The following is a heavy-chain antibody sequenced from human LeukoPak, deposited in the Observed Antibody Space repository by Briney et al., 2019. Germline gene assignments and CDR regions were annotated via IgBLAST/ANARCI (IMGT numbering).Heavy chain of an antibody. CDR2: ISGDGGTT. CDR3: AKDIGERGYKDY. J-gene: IGHJ4*02. CDR1: GFTFKDYA. Sequence: PGGSLRPSCAASGFTFKDYAMHWVRQAPGKGLEWVSLISGDGGTTFYADSVKGRFTISRDNSKNSLYLQMNSLRTEDTAFYYCAKDIGERGYKDYWGQGTLVTVSS. D-gene: IGHD5-18*01. V-gene: IGHV3-43*02.